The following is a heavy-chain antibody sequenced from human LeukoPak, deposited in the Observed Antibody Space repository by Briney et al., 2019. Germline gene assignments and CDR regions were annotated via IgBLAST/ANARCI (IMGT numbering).Heavy chain of an antibody. J-gene: IGHJ5*02. CDR2: IIPIFGTA. CDR1: GGTFSSYA. Sequence: ASVKVSCKASGGTFSSYAISWVRQAPGQGLEWMGGIIPIFGTANYAQKFQGRVTITTDESTSTAYMELSSLRSEDTAVYYCASNWNDGNWFDPWGQGTLATVSS. V-gene: IGHV1-69*05. CDR3: ASNWNDGNWFDP. D-gene: IGHD1-1*01.